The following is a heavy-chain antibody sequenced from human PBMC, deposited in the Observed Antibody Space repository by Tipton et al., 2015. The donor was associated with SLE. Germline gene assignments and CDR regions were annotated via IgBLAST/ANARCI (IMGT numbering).Heavy chain of an antibody. D-gene: IGHD2-8*02. CDR3: ARHGTGALDY. CDR2: VYYSGST. Sequence: TLSLTCTVSGGSISSHYWSWIRQPPGKGLEWIGYVYYSGSTNYNPSLKSRVTLSVDTSKNQISLKLRSVTAADTAVYYCARHGTGALDYWGQGTLVTVSS. CDR1: GGSISSHY. V-gene: IGHV4-59*11. J-gene: IGHJ4*02.